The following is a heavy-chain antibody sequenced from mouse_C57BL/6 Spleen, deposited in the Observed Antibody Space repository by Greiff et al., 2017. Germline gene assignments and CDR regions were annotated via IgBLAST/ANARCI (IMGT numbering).Heavy chain of an antibody. Sequence: VQLQQSGAELVKPGASVKISCKASGYAFSSYWMNWVKQRPGKGLEWIGQIYPGDGDTNYNGKYKGKATLTADKSSSTAYMQRSSLTSEDSAVYFCARSKTVVAPLAMDYWGQGTTVTVSS. CDR3: ARSKTVVAPLAMDY. CDR2: IYPGDGDT. J-gene: IGHJ4*01. CDR1: GYAFSSYW. V-gene: IGHV1-80*01. D-gene: IGHD1-1*01.